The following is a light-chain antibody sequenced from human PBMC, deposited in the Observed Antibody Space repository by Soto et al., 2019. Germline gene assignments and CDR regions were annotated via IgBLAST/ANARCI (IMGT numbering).Light chain of an antibody. CDR3: TSYTSSITYV. J-gene: IGLJ1*01. CDR2: DVT. V-gene: IGLV2-14*03. CDR1: SSDVSGYNF. Sequence: QSVLTQSASVSGSPGQSITISCTGTSSDVSGYNFVSWYQHHPGKAPKLIIYDVTNRPSGISNRFSGSKSGNTASLTISGLQAEDEADYYCTSYTSSITYVFGTGTKVTVL.